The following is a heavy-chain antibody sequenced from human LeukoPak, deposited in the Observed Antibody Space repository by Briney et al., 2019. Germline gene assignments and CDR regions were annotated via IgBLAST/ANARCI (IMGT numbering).Heavy chain of an antibody. CDR3: TRGIGYCSGGSCYFDY. CDR1: GFTFSGSA. D-gene: IGHD2-15*01. Sequence: GGSLRLSCAASGFTFSGSAMHWVRQASGKGLEWVGRIRSKANSHATAYAASVKGRFTISRDDSKNTAYLQMNSLKTEDTAVYYCTRGIGYCSGGSCYFDYWGQGTLVTVSS. CDR2: IRSKANSHAT. V-gene: IGHV3-73*01. J-gene: IGHJ4*02.